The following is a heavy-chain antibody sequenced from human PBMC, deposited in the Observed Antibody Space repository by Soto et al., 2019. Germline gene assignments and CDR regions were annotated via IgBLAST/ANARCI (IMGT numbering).Heavy chain of an antibody. CDR2: ISYDGSNK. J-gene: IGHJ6*02. Sequence: PGGSLRLSCAASGFTFSSYAMHWVRQAPGKGLEWVAVISYDGSNKYYADSVKGRFTISRDNSKNTLYLQMNSLRADDTAVYYCARGTYYYGSGTDVWGQGTTVTVSS. CDR1: GFTFSSYA. D-gene: IGHD3-10*01. CDR3: ARGTYYYGSGTDV. V-gene: IGHV3-30-3*01.